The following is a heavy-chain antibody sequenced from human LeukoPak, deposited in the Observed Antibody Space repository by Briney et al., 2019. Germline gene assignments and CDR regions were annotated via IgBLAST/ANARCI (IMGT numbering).Heavy chain of an antibody. V-gene: IGHV3-23*01. J-gene: IGHJ3*02. CDR3: AKPYYDSSGPITPDAFDI. Sequence: GGSLRLSCPASGFTFSSYAMSWVRQAPGKGLEWVSAISGSGGSTYYADSVKGRFTISRDNSKNTLYLQMNSLRAEDTAVYYCAKPYYDSSGPITPDAFDIWGQGTMVTVSS. D-gene: IGHD3-22*01. CDR2: ISGSGGST. CDR1: GFTFSSYA.